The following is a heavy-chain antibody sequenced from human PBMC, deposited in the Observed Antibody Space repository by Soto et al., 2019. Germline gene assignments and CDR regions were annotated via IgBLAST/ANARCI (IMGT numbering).Heavy chain of an antibody. CDR2: IYYSGST. Sequence: QVQLQESGPGLVKPSETLSLTCTVSGGSISSYYWSWIRQPPGKGLEWIGYIYYSGSTNYNPSPKSRVTIAVDTSKNQFSLKLSSVTAADTAVYYCASQGEQQLPEYWYFDLWGRGTLVTVSS. J-gene: IGHJ2*01. CDR3: ASQGEQQLPEYWYFDL. V-gene: IGHV4-59*08. D-gene: IGHD6-13*01. CDR1: GGSISSYY.